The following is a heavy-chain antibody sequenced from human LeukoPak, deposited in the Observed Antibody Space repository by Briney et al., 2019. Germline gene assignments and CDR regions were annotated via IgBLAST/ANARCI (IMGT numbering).Heavy chain of an antibody. Sequence: PSETLSLTCAVYGGSFSGYYWSWIRQPPGKGLEWIGEINHSGSTNYNPSLKSRVTISVDTSKNQFSLKLSSVTAADTAVHYCARGVAAAGTPLWDYWGQGTLVTVSS. J-gene: IGHJ4*02. CDR2: INHSGST. D-gene: IGHD6-13*01. CDR1: GGSFSGYY. V-gene: IGHV4-34*01. CDR3: ARGVAAAGTPLWDY.